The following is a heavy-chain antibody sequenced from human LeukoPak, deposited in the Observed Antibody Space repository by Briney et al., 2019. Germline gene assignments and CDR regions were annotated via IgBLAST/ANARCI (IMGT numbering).Heavy chain of an antibody. CDR3: ARIIPYDYVWGSYRPNWFDP. Sequence: ASVKVSCKASGGTFSSYAISWVRQAPGQGLEWMGGIIPIFGTANYAQKFQGRVTITADESTSTAYMEQSSLRSEDTAVYYCARIIPYDYVWGSYRPNWFDPWGQGTLVTVSP. CDR1: GGTFSSYA. D-gene: IGHD3-16*02. CDR2: IIPIFGTA. J-gene: IGHJ5*02. V-gene: IGHV1-69*13.